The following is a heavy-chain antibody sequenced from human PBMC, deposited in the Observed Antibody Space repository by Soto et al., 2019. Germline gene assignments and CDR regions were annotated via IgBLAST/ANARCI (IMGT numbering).Heavy chain of an antibody. D-gene: IGHD6-13*01. CDR3: ERVGSSWCFDY. V-gene: IGHV3-33*01. J-gene: IGHJ4*02. Sequence: QVQLVESGGGVGQPGRSLRLSCAASGFTFSSYGMHWVRQAPGKGLEWVAVIWYDGSNKYYADSVKGRFTISRDNSKNTLYLQMNSLRAEDTDVYYCERVGSSWCFDYWCQGTLVTVSS. CDR2: IWYDGSNK. CDR1: GFTFSSYG.